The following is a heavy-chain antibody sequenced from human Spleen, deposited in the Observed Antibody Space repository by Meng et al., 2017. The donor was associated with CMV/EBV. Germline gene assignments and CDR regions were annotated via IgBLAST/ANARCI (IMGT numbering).Heavy chain of an antibody. CDR3: ARYGDYVSLDY. D-gene: IGHD4-17*01. Sequence: GGSLRLSCAASGFTFSSYSMHWVRQAPGKGLEWVSSIGSGDKYIQYADSVKGRFTISRDNAKNSLYLQLKSLRAEDTALYYCARYGDYVSLDYWGQGTLVTVSS. J-gene: IGHJ4*02. CDR1: GFTFSSYS. V-gene: IGHV3-21*01. CDR2: IGSGDKYI.